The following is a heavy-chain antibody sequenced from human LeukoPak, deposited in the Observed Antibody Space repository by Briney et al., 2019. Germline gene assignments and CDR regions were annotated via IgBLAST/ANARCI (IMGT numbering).Heavy chain of an antibody. CDR3: ARAEGCSSAFYFVY. Sequence: GGSLRLSCAASGFTFSTYSMTWVRQAPGKGLEWVANIKYDGSEKYYADSVKGRFTISRDNAKNSLYLQMNSLRAEDTAVYFCARAEGCSSAFYFVYWGQGTLVTVSS. V-gene: IGHV3-7*04. J-gene: IGHJ4*02. D-gene: IGHD3-16*01. CDR1: GFTFSTYS. CDR2: IKYDGSEK.